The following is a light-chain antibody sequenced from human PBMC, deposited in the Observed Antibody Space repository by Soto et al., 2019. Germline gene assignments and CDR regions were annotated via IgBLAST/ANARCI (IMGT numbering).Light chain of an antibody. V-gene: IGLV2-23*01. CDR3: SSYAGSSSWV. CDR1: SSDVGSYKF. J-gene: IGLJ3*02. Sequence: QSALTQPASMSGSPGQSITMSCTGASSDVGSYKFVSWYQQYPGKGPKLMIYEGSKRPSGVSNRFSGSKSGNTASLTISGLQAEDEADYYCSSYAGSSSWVFGGGTQLTVL. CDR2: EGS.